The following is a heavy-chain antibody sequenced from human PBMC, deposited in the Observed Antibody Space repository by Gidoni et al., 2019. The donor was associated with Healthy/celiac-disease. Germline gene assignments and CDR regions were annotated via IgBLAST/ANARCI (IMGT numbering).Heavy chain of an antibody. CDR1: GGSVSSGRYY. J-gene: IGHJ3*02. Sequence: QVQLQESGPGLVKPSETLSLTCTVSGGSVSSGRYYWSWIRQPPGKGLEWIGYIYYSGSTNYNPSLKSRVTISVDTSKNQFSLKLSSVTAADTAVYYCARVDYDFWSGHNAFDIWGQGTMVTVSS. CDR2: IYYSGST. V-gene: IGHV4-61*01. D-gene: IGHD3-3*01. CDR3: ARVDYDFWSGHNAFDI.